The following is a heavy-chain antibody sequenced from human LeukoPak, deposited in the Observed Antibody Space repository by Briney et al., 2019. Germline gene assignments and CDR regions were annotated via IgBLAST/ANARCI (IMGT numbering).Heavy chain of an antibody. CDR3: ARDRDYGGNYRYFDY. V-gene: IGHV1-69*13. Sequence: SVKVSCTASGGTFSSYAISWVRQAPGQGLEWMGGIIPIFGTANYAQKFQGRVTITADESTSTAYMELSSLRSEDTAVYYCARDRDYGGNYRYFDYWGQGTLVTVSS. D-gene: IGHD4-23*01. CDR1: GGTFSSYA. CDR2: IIPIFGTA. J-gene: IGHJ4*02.